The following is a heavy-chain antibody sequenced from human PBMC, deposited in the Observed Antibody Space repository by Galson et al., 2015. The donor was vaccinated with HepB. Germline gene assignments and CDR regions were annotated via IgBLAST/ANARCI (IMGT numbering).Heavy chain of an antibody. J-gene: IGHJ2*01. CDR2: ITNSGTYI. CDR3: ARALVVIDHWYFDL. CDR1: GFAFSSSS. Sequence: SLRLSCAASGFAFSSSSMNWIRQAPGKGLEWISSITNSGTYIHYADSVRGRLTVSRDNAKNSLYLQMNSLRAEDTAVYYCARALVVIDHWYFDLWGRGTLVTVSS. V-gene: IGHV3-21*01. D-gene: IGHD3-22*01.